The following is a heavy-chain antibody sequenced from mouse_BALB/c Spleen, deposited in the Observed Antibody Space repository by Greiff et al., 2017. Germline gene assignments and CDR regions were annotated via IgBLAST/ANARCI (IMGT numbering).Heavy chain of an antibody. CDR2: IWGDGST. D-gene: IGHD4-1*01. Sequence: VQVVESGPGLVAPSQSLSITCTVSGFSLTGYGVNWVRQPPGKGLEWLGMIWGDGSTYYNSALKSRLSISKDNSKSQVFLKMNSLQTDDTARYYCATVDWAIGYWGQGTSVTVAS. CDR1: GFSLTGYG. V-gene: IGHV2-6-7*01. CDR3: ATVDWAIGY. J-gene: IGHJ4*01.